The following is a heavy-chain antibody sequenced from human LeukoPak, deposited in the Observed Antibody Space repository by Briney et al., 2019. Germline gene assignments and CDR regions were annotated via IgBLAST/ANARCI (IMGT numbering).Heavy chain of an antibody. Sequence: GGSLRLSCAASGFTFSSYAMSWVRQAPGKGLEWVSAISGSGGSTYYADSVKGRFTISRDNSKNTLYLQMNSLRAEDTAVYHCAREYGSGSYYYDCWGQGTLVTVSS. CDR2: ISGSGGST. CDR3: AREYGSGSYYYDC. CDR1: GFTFSSYA. J-gene: IGHJ4*02. D-gene: IGHD3-10*01. V-gene: IGHV3-23*01.